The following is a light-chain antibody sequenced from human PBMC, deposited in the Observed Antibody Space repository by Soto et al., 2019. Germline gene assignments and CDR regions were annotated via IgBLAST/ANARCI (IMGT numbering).Light chain of an antibody. CDR2: GAN. J-gene: IGKJ4*01. CDR1: QSISSW. V-gene: IGKV1-5*01. CDR3: QQHCSSPLT. Sequence: DIQMTQSPSTLSASVGDRVTITCRASQSISSWLAWYQQKPGKAPQLLIYGANNRATGISDRFSGGGSGTDFNITISRLESDDVAVYYCQQHCSSPLTFGGGTTVEIK.